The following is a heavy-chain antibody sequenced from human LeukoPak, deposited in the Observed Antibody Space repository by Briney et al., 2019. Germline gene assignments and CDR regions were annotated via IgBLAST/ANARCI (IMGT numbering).Heavy chain of an antibody. D-gene: IGHD1-26*01. CDR3: AKTDSGSYFHY. J-gene: IGHJ4*02. V-gene: IGHV3-23*01. CDR2: ITRDSGST. Sequence: PGVSLRLSCATSGFTFSNYVMSWVRQAPVKGLEWVSSITRDSGSTYYADSVKGRFTISRDDSKNTLYLQMSSLRAEDTAVYYCAKTDSGSYFHYWGQGTLVTVSS. CDR1: GFTFSNYV.